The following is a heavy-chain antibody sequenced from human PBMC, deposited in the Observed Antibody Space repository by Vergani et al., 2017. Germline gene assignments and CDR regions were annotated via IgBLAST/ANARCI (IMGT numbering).Heavy chain of an antibody. CDR1: GFTFNHYA. CDR2: FSGSGGST. D-gene: IGHD5/OR15-5a*01. Sequence: EVQLLESGGDLVQPGGSLRLSCAASGFTFNHYAMNWVRQAPGKGLEWVSGFSGSGGSTYYAGSVKGRFTISRDRSKNTLYLQMNSLSAGDTAVYYCAKENPRNSVYDYLYYYHAMDVWGQGTTVTVSS. CDR3: AKENPRNSVYDYLYYYHAMDV. J-gene: IGHJ6*02. V-gene: IGHV3-23*01.